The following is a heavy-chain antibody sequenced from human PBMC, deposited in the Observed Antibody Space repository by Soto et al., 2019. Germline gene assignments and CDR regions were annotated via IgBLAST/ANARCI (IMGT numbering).Heavy chain of an antibody. Sequence: QVQLVQSGAEVKKPGSSVKVSCKASGGTFSSYAISWVRQAPGQGLEWMGGNIPIVGTASYGQTFQGRVTITADDSTSTAYMELSSRRSEDTAVYYWAGPLLNVDIVATGFAPWGQGTLVTVSS. CDR1: GGTFSSYA. CDR2: NIPIVGTA. V-gene: IGHV1-69*01. J-gene: IGHJ5*02. CDR3: AGPLLNVDIVATGFAP. D-gene: IGHD5-12*01.